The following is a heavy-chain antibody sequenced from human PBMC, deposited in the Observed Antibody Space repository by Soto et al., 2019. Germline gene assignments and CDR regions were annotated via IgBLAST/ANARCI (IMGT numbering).Heavy chain of an antibody. CDR3: ARDFLAVARPAGANWFDP. CDR2: ISAYNGNT. CDR1: GYTFTSYG. Sequence: QVQLVQSGAEVKKPGASVKVSCKASGYTFTSYGISWVRQAPGQGLEWMGWISAYNGNTNYAKKLQGRVTMTTDTSTSTAYMELRSLRSDDTAVYYCARDFLAVARPAGANWFDPWGQGTLVTVSS. D-gene: IGHD6-19*01. V-gene: IGHV1-18*04. J-gene: IGHJ5*02.